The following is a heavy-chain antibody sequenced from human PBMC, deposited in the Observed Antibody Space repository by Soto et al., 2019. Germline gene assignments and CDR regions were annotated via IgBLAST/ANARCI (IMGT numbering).Heavy chain of an antibody. CDR3: VRAYDYGSGRGRSMDV. V-gene: IGHV4-61*01. D-gene: IGHD3-10*01. CDR1: GGSVSIGRYS. J-gene: IGHJ6*02. Sequence: SETLSLTCIVSGGSVSIGRYSWGWIRQPPGKGLEWMGYLYDRGCTNYNPSLKSVVSISADTSKNQFSLWLSSVSAADTAVYFCVRAYDYGSGRGRSMDVWGQGTTVTVS. CDR2: LYDRGCT.